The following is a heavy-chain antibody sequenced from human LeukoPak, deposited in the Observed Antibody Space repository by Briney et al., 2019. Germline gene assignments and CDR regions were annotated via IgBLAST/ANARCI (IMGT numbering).Heavy chain of an antibody. CDR3: ARDRAVAGYDAFDI. CDR2: IYYSGST. Sequence: SETLSLTCTVSGGSISSHYWSWIRQPPGKGLEWIGYIYYSGSTNYNPSLESRVTISVDTSKNQFSLKLSSVTAADTAVYYCARDRAVAGYDAFDIWGQGTMVTVSS. D-gene: IGHD6-19*01. J-gene: IGHJ3*02. V-gene: IGHV4-59*11. CDR1: GGSISSHY.